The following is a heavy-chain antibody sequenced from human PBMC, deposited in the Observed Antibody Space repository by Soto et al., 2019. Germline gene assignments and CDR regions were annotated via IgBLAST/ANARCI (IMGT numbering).Heavy chain of an antibody. Sequence: GGSLRLSCAASGFTFSSYWMSWVRQAPGKGLEWVANIKQDGSEKYYVDSVKGRFTISRDNAKNSLYLQMNSLRAEDTAVYYCARVGSLRSYSSGWAFDYWGQGTLVTVSS. CDR2: IKQDGSEK. V-gene: IGHV3-7*01. J-gene: IGHJ4*02. CDR3: ARVGSLRSYSSGWAFDY. CDR1: GFTFSSYW. D-gene: IGHD6-19*01.